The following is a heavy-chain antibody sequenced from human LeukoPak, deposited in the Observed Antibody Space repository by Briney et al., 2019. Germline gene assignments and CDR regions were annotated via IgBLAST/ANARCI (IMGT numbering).Heavy chain of an antibody. CDR2: IIPIFGTA. CDR1: GGTFSSYA. V-gene: IGHV1-69*05. CDR3: ARGAYYYDSSGYYLEYNWFDP. Sequence: SVKVSCKASGGTFSSYAISWMRQAPGQGLEWMGGIIPIFGTANYAQKFQGRVTITTDESTSTAYMELSSLRSEDTAVYYCARGAYYYDSSGYYLEYNWFDPWGQGTLVTVSS. D-gene: IGHD3-22*01. J-gene: IGHJ5*02.